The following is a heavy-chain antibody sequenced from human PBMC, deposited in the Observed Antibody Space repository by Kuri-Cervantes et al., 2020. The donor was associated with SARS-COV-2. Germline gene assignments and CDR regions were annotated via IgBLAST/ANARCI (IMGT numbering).Heavy chain of an antibody. Sequence: GGSLRLSCAASGFTFTSYAIHWVRQAPGKGLEWVAVISDDGSNKYYADSVKGRFTISRDNSKNTLYLQMNSLRAEDTAVYYCAKSSGTADGGFDPWGQGTLVNRLL. V-gene: IGHV3-30*18. D-gene: IGHD6-19*01. J-gene: IGHJ5*02. CDR1: GFTFTSYA. CDR3: AKSSGTADGGFDP. CDR2: ISDDGSNK.